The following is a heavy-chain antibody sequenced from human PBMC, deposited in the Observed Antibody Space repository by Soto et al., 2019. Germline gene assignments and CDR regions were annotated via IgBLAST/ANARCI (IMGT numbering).Heavy chain of an antibody. D-gene: IGHD3-16*01. J-gene: IGHJ6*01. V-gene: IGHV1-46*03. CDR1: GYTFTNFY. CDR3: SSEDRAGIYDYGWGTYEYFYAMDV. CDR2: INPSGGNT. Sequence: QVQLVQSGAEVKKPGASVKVSCKASGYTFTNFYMHWLRQAPGQGLVWMGIINPSGGNTRYAQKFRGRVTMARDTSTSTLYMELSSLRSDDTALYYCSSEDRAGIYDYGWGTYEYFYAMDVWGQGPAVTVSS.